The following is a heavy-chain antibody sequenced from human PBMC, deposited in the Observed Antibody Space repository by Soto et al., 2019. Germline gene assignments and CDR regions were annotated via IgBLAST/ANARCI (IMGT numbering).Heavy chain of an antibody. CDR3: ARDTQQDSNGYDLEWFDP. CDR1: GGTFSSYA. Sequence: SVKVSCKASGGTFSSYAISWVRQAPGQGLEWMGGIIPIFGTANYAQKFQGRVTITADESTSTAYMELSSLRSDDTAVYYCARDTQQDSNGYDLEWFDPWGQGTLVTVSS. D-gene: IGHD3-22*01. J-gene: IGHJ5*02. V-gene: IGHV1-69*13. CDR2: IIPIFGTA.